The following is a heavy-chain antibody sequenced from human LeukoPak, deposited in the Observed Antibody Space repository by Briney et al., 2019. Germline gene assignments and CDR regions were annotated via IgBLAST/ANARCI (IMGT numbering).Heavy chain of an antibody. V-gene: IGHV3-23*01. CDR2: ITNSGGGT. D-gene: IGHD6-19*01. CDR1: GFTFSNYA. Sequence: GGSLRLSCAASGFTFSNYAMSWVRQAPGKGLEWVSGITNSGGGTFYADSVKGRFTISRDNSKNTLYLQMNNLRAEDTAIYYCAKKGAVAATGYFDYWGQGTLVTVSS. CDR3: AKKGAVAATGYFDY. J-gene: IGHJ4*02.